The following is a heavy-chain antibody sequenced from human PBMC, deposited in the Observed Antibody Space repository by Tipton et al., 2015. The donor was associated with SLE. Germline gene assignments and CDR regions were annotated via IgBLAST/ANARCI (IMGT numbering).Heavy chain of an antibody. V-gene: IGHV3-20*04. CDR3: ARGYCSSTSCYGYFDY. D-gene: IGHD2-2*01. Sequence: SLRLSCAASGFTFDDYGISWVRQAPGKGLEWASGINWNGGSTGYADSVKGRFTISRDNAKNSLYLQMNSLRAEDTALYYCARGYCSSTSCYGYFDYWGQGTLVTVSS. CDR2: INWNGGST. CDR1: GFTFDDYG. J-gene: IGHJ4*02.